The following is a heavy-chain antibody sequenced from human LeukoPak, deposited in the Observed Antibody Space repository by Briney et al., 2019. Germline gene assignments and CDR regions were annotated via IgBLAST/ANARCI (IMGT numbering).Heavy chain of an antibody. J-gene: IGHJ4*02. CDR2: INPSSGGT. CDR1: GYTFTGYY. D-gene: IGHD6-13*01. Sequence: GASVKVSCKASGYTFTGYYMHWVRQAPGQGLEWMGWINPSSGGTNYAQKFQGRVTMTRDTSISTAYMELSSLRSDDTAVYYCARVEAARVPRIAAANFDYWGQGTLVTVSS. V-gene: IGHV1-2*02. CDR3: ARVEAARVPRIAAANFDY.